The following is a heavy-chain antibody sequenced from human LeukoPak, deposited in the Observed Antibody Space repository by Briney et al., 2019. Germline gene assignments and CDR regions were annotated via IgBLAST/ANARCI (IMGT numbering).Heavy chain of an antibody. CDR1: GYTFTSYD. CDR3: ARAFSSSWYLEYFQH. CDR2: MNPNSGNT. V-gene: IGHV1-8*01. Sequence: ASVKVSFKASGYTFTSYDINWVRQATGQGLEWMGWMNPNSGNTGYAQKFQGRVTMTRNTSISTAYMELSSLRSEDTAVYYCARAFSSSWYLEYFQHWGQGTLVTVSS. D-gene: IGHD6-13*01. J-gene: IGHJ1*01.